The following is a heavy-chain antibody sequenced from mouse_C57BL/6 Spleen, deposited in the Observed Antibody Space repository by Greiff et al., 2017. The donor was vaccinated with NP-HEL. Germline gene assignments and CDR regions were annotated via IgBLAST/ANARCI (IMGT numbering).Heavy chain of an antibody. CDR3: VRNYYGSSYAMDY. D-gene: IGHD1-1*01. V-gene: IGHV10-3*01. CDR2: IRSKGSNYAT. Sequence: EVQLVESGGGLVQPKGSLKLSCAASGFTFNTYAMHWVRQAPGKGLEWVARIRSKGSNYATYYADSVKDRFTISRDDSQSMLYLQMNNLKTEDTAMYYCVRNYYGSSYAMDYWGQGTSVTVSS. J-gene: IGHJ4*01. CDR1: GFTFNTYA.